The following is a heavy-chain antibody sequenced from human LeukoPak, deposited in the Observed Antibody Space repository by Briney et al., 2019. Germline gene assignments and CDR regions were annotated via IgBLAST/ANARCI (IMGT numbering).Heavy chain of an antibody. V-gene: IGHV3-7*01. CDR3: ATYTHWVAGDV. Sequence: QSGGSLRLSCAASGFTFSDSWMSGVRQAPGKGLEWVANMNQDGSEKDYVDSVKGRFTISRDNARNSLYLQMGSLRAEDTAVYYCATYTHWVAGDVWGQGTTVTVSS. CDR1: GFTFSDSW. J-gene: IGHJ6*02. CDR2: MNQDGSEK. D-gene: IGHD3-16*01.